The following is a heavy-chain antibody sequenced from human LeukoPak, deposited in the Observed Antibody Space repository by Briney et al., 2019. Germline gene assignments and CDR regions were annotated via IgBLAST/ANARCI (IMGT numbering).Heavy chain of an antibody. V-gene: IGHV3-74*01. CDR2: INTDGSST. J-gene: IGHJ4*02. Sequence: GGTLRLSCAASGFTFSRYWMHWVRQAPGKGLVWVSRINTDGSSTSYADSVKGRFTIPRDNAKNTLYLQMNSLRAEDTAVYYCARDGVATIPLDYWGQGALVTVSS. CDR1: GFTFSRYW. D-gene: IGHD5-12*01. CDR3: ARDGVATIPLDY.